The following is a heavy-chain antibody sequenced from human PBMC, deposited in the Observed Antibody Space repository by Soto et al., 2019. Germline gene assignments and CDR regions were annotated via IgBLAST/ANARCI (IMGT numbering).Heavy chain of an antibody. D-gene: IGHD2-2*01. CDR1: GGSISSGGYY. CDR2: IYYSGST. Sequence: PSETLSHTCTVSGGSISSGGYYSCWIRQHPGKGLEWIGYIYYSGSTYYNPSLKSRVTISVDTSKNQFSLKLSSVTAADTAVYYCARAESVVVPARPYYFDYWGQGTLVTVSS. V-gene: IGHV4-31*03. J-gene: IGHJ4*02. CDR3: ARAESVVVPARPYYFDY.